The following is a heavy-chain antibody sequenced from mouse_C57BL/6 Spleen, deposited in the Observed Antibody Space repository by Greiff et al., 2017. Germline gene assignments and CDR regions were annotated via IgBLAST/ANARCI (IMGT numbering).Heavy chain of an antibody. CDR3: TRGGLYYDYGAWFAY. Sequence: VQLVESGAELVRPGASVTLSCKASGYTFTDYEMHWVKQTPVHGLEWIGAIDPETGGTAYNQKFKGKAILTADKSSSTAYMELRSLTSEDSAVYYCTRGGLYYDYGAWFAYWGQGTLVTVSA. V-gene: IGHV1-15*01. J-gene: IGHJ3*01. CDR1: GYTFTDYE. D-gene: IGHD2-4*01. CDR2: IDPETGGT.